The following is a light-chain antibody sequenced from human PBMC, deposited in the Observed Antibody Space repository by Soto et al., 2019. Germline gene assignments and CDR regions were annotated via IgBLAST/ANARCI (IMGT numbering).Light chain of an antibody. J-gene: IGKJ5*01. CDR3: QQYHNWPPIT. CDR2: GAS. V-gene: IGKV3-15*01. Sequence: EILMTQSPATKSVSPGETATLSCRASQSVSTKLAWYQQKPGQAPRLLINGASTRATGVPARFSGWGSGTEFTLTISSLQSEDFAVYYCQQYHNWPPITFGQAHDLRL. CDR1: QSVSTK.